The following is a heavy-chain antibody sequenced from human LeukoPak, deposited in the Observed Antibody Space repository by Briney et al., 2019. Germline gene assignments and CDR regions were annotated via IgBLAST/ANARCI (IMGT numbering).Heavy chain of an antibody. CDR2: IIPILGIA. J-gene: IGHJ1*01. Sequence: SVKVSCKASGGTFSSYAISWVRQAPGQGLEWMGRIIPILGIANYAQKFQGRVTITADKSTSTAYMELSSLRSEDTAVYYCARAGPDSSGYYSEYFQHWGQGTLVTVSS. D-gene: IGHD3-22*01. V-gene: IGHV1-69*04. CDR3: ARAGPDSSGYYSEYFQH. CDR1: GGTFSSYA.